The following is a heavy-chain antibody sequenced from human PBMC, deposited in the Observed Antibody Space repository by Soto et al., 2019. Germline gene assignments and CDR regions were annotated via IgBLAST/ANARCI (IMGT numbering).Heavy chain of an antibody. CDR1: GYTFTGYD. V-gene: IGHV1-8*01. J-gene: IGHJ4*02. Sequence: ASVKVSCKASGYTFTGYDINWVRQATGQGLEWMGWMNPNSGNTGYAQKFQGRVTMTRNTSISTAYMELRSLRSEDKAVYYCAREGIVVDPAGPSCCDFWCQGILVSGSS. D-gene: IGHD2-2*01. CDR3: AREGIVVDPAGPSCCDF. CDR2: MNPNSGNT.